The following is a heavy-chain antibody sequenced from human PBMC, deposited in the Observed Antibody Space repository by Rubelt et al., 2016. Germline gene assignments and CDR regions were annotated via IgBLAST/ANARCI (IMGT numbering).Heavy chain of an antibody. CDR3: ANSMNWGADD. CDR1: GYSISSGYH. V-gene: IGHV4-38-2*02. CDR2: IYHSGST. Sequence: QVQLQESGPGLVKPSETLSLTCTVSGYSISSGYHWGWIRQPPGKGLEWIGGIYHSGSTYYNPSLKSRVTISVDTSKNQFSLKLSSGTAADTAVYYCANSMNWGADDWGQGTLVTVSS. D-gene: IGHD7-27*01. J-gene: IGHJ4*02.